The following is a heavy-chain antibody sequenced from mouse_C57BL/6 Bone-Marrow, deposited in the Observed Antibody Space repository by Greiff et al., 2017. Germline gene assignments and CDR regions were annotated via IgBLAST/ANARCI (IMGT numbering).Heavy chain of an antibody. CDR2: IYPGDGDT. D-gene: IGHD3-2*02. CDR1: GYAFSSYW. CDR3: ARGQLRLHAMDY. V-gene: IGHV1-80*01. J-gene: IGHJ4*01. Sequence: QVQLQQSGAELVKPGASVKISCKASGYAFSSYWMNWVKQRPGKGLEWIGQIYPGDGDTNYNGKFKGKATLTADKSSSTAYMQLSSLTSEDSAVXFCARGQLRLHAMDYWGQGTSVTVSS.